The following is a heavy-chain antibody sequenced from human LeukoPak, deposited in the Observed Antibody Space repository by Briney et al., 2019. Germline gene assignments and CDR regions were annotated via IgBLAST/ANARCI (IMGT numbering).Heavy chain of an antibody. CDR1: DFILSGSA. Sequence: GGSLRLSCAASDFILSGSAIHWVHQASGKGLEWVGRIRSKTNNFATAYAASVKGRFTVSRDDSKNTAYLQMNSLKIEDTAVYYCTRQGGSLPDFDYWGQGTLVTVSS. CDR3: TRQGGSLPDFDY. D-gene: IGHD1-26*01. CDR2: IRSKTNNFAT. J-gene: IGHJ4*02. V-gene: IGHV3-73*01.